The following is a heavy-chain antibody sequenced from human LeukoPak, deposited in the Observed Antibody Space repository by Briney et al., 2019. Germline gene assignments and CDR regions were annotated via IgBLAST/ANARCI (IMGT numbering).Heavy chain of an antibody. V-gene: IGHV1-18*01. D-gene: IGHD3-3*01. J-gene: IGHJ4*02. Sequence: ASVKVSCKASGYTFTSYGISWVRQAPGQGLEWMGWISAYNGNTNYAQKFQGRVTITRNTSISTAYMELSSLRSEDTAVYYCARGQGGYYVVPDYWSQGTLVTVSS. CDR1: GYTFTSYG. CDR3: ARGQGGYYVVPDY. CDR2: ISAYNGNT.